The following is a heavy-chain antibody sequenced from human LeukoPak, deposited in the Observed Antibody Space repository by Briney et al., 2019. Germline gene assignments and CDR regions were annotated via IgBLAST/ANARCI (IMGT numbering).Heavy chain of an antibody. D-gene: IGHD3-3*01. CDR3: AKAAGKENGYDFWFEH. CDR2: IAYDGKKS. CDR1: GFSFNSYD. J-gene: IGHJ5*02. Sequence: GGSLRLSCAASGFSFNSYDMHWVRQAPGKGLEWVAVIAYDGKKSYHADSVKGRFTISRDNSKSTVDLQMNSLRIEDTAVYYCAKAAGKENGYDFWFEHWGQGTLVTVSS. V-gene: IGHV3-30*04.